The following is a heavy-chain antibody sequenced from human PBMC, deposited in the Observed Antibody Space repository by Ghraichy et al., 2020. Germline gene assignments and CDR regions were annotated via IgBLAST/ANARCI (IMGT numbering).Heavy chain of an antibody. Sequence: GGSLRLSCAASGFTFDDYAMHWVRQAPGKGLEWVSSISWNSGNIGYADSVRGRFTISRDNAKTSLYLQMNSLRAEDTALYYCAKDMKRADCTSTSCYAFDYWGQGTLVTVSS. CDR3: AKDMKRADCTSTSCYAFDY. D-gene: IGHD2-2*01. V-gene: IGHV3-9*01. CDR2: ISWNSGNI. CDR1: GFTFDDYA. J-gene: IGHJ4*02.